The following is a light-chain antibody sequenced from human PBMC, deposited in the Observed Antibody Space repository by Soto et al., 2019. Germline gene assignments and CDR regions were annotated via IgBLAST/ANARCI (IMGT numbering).Light chain of an antibody. Sequence: EIVLTQSPATLSLSPGERTTLSCRASQSVSSYLACYQQKPGQAPRLLIYDLSNSATGIPARFSGSGSGTDFTLTISSLEPEDFAVYYCQQRSNWPRFTFGPGTKVDIK. CDR3: QQRSNWPRFT. CDR1: QSVSSY. V-gene: IGKV3-11*01. CDR2: DLS. J-gene: IGKJ3*01.